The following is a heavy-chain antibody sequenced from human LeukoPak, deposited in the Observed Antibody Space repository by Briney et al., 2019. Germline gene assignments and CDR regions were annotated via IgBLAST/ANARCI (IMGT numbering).Heavy chain of an antibody. V-gene: IGHV3-30*01. D-gene: IGHD3-10*01. J-gene: IGHJ4*02. CDR1: GFIFSNYA. Sequence: GGSLRLPCAASGFIFSNYAMHWVRQAPGKGLEWVALISSDGSKTYHADSVKGRFSISRGNSKNTLYLQLNSLRAENTSVYYCARDSTYWYDSGSSGPHYFDYWGQGTLVTVSS. CDR2: ISSDGSKT. CDR3: ARDSTYWYDSGSSGPHYFDY.